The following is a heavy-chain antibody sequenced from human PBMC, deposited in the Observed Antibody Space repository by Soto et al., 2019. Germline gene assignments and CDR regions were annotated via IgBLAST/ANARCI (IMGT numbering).Heavy chain of an antibody. CDR2: IRNDGGSI. D-gene: IGHD3-3*01. J-gene: IGHJ4*01. V-gene: IGHV3-23*04. CDR3: GRDRYMMSEFGSAFSRD. Sequence: EVQLVQSGGGLVQPGGSLRLSCAASGFTFSSSPMSWVRQVPGKGLEWISAIRNDGGSIYYVDSVKGRFTISRDNSKNTSSLRMKKLRGVDTAIYCCGRDRYMMSEFGSAFSRDWGHVAVVIVSS. CDR1: GFTFSSSP.